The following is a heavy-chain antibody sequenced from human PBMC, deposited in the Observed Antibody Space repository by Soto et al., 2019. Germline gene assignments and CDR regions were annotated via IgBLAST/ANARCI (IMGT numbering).Heavy chain of an antibody. CDR3: ARVGAAYGMDV. CDR2: IYYSGST. J-gene: IGHJ6*02. CDR1: GGSISSGGYY. V-gene: IGHV4-31*03. Sequence: LSLTCTVSGGSISSGGYYWSWIRQHPGKGLEWIGYIYYSGSTYYNPSLKSRVTISVDTSKNQFSLKLSSVTAADTAVYYCARVGAAYGMDVWGQGTTVTVSS.